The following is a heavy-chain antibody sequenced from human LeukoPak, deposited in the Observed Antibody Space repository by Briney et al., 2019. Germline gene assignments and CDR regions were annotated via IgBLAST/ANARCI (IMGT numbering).Heavy chain of an antibody. Sequence: GGSLRLSCAASGFTFGSYGMNWVRQAPGKGLEWVSVISGSGDKSYYTDSVKGRFTVSRDNSKNTVYLQMNSLRAEDTAVYYCAKGNRGEFQSNWFDPWGQGTLVTVSS. J-gene: IGHJ5*02. CDR2: ISGSGDKS. CDR3: AKGNRGEFQSNWFDP. D-gene: IGHD3-10*01. V-gene: IGHV3-23*01. CDR1: GFTFGSYG.